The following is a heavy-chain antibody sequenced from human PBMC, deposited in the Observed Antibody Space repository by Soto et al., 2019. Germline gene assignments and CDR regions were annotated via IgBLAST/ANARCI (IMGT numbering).Heavy chain of an antibody. CDR1: GGSISSGDYY. CDR2: IYYSGTT. Sequence: ASETLSLTCTVSGGSISSGDYYWSWIRQPPGKGLEWIGYIYYSGTTYSHPSLNSRVSISVDTSENQFSLRLTSVTAADTAVYYCVTVNLVGAAYYFDYWGPGTLVTVSS. V-gene: IGHV4-30-4*01. J-gene: IGHJ4*02. CDR3: VTVNLVGAAYYFDY. D-gene: IGHD1-26*01.